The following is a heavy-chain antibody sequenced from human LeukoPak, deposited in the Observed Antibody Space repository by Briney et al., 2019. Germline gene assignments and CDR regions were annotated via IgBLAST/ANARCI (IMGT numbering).Heavy chain of an antibody. D-gene: IGHD1-26*01. V-gene: IGHV4-31*03. CDR2: IYYSGRT. Sequence: PSEALSLTCTVSGGSISSGDYYWSWIRQHPGKGLEWIGYIYYSGRTYYNPSLKSRVTISVDTSKNQFSLKLSSVTAADTAVYYCARAGSGRNFDYWGQGTLVSISS. CDR1: GGSISSGDYY. CDR3: ARAGSGRNFDY. J-gene: IGHJ4*02.